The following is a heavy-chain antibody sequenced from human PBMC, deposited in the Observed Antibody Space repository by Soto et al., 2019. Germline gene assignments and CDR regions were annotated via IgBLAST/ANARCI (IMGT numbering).Heavy chain of an antibody. D-gene: IGHD2-8*01. CDR2: LYSGGTI. CDR3: ARGGRSLGVDYYYGLAV. Sequence: EVQLVESGGGLVQPGGSLRLSCEASGFNVSNYYMTWVRQAPGKGLEWVSVLYSGGTIYYADSVKGRFTISRHDSKNTLYLQMNSLRAEDTAVYYCARGGRSLGVDYYYGLAVWGQGTTVTVSS. CDR1: GFNVSNYY. J-gene: IGHJ6*02. V-gene: IGHV3-53*04.